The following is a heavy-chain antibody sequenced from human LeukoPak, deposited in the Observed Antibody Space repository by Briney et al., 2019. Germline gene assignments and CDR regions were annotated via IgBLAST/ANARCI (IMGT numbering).Heavy chain of an antibody. J-gene: IGHJ4*02. CDR2: IKQDGSEK. Sequence: GGSLRLSCAASGFTFGSSWMSWVRQAPGKGLEWLANIKQDGSEKYCVDSVKGRFTISRDNAKNTLYLQMNSLRAEDTAVYYCAKGSLAAAGPGDYWGQGTLVTVSS. CDR1: GFTFGSSW. D-gene: IGHD6-13*01. CDR3: AKGSLAAAGPGDY. V-gene: IGHV3-7*03.